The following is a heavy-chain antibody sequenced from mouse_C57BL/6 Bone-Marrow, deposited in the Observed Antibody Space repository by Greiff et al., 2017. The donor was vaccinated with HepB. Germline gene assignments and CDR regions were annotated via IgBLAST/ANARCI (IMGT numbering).Heavy chain of an antibody. Sequence: VQLQQSGAELVRPGASVKLSCTASGFNFTDYYMHWVKQRPEQGLEWIGWIDPGNGDTKYASKFQGKATLTGDTSSTTAYMQLSSLPSEDTAVYYCTTDAMDYWGQGTSVTVSS. CDR3: TTDAMDY. CDR1: GFNFTDYY. V-gene: IGHV14-1*01. J-gene: IGHJ4*01. CDR2: IDPGNGDT.